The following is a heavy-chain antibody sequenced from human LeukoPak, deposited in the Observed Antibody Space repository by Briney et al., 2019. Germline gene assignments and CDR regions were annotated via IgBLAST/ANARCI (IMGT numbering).Heavy chain of an antibody. Sequence: PSETLSLTCTVSGGSISSYYWSWIRQPAGKGLEWIGRIYTSGSTNYNPSLKSRVTISVDKSKNQFSLKLNSVTAADTAVYYCARLGDSSGYYAFDYWGQGTLVPVSS. V-gene: IGHV4-4*07. CDR3: ARLGDSSGYYAFDY. CDR1: GGSISSYY. CDR2: IYTSGST. J-gene: IGHJ4*02. D-gene: IGHD3-22*01.